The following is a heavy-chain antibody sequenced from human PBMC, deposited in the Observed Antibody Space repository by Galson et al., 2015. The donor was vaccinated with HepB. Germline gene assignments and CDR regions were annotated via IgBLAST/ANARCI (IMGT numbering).Heavy chain of an antibody. Sequence: SLRLSCAASGFTFGDYAMSWVRQAPGKGLEWVGFIRSKAYGGTTEYAASVKGRFTISRDDSKSIAYLQMNSLKTEDTAVYYCTQPRGLVRGTKFYYFDYWGQGTLVTVSS. D-gene: IGHD3-10*01. V-gene: IGHV3-49*04. J-gene: IGHJ4*02. CDR1: GFTFGDYA. CDR2: IRSKAYGGTT. CDR3: TQPRGLVRGTKFYYFDY.